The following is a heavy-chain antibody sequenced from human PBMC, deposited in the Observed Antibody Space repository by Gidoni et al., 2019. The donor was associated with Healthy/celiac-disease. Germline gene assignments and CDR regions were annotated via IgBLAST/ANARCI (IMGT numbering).Heavy chain of an antibody. D-gene: IGHD4-17*01. CDR3: ARDRTTVTTFGAPIDC. CDR1: GYSISSGYY. V-gene: IGHV4-38-2*02. Sequence: QVQLQESGPGLVKPSETLSLTCAVSGYSISSGYYWGWIRQPPGKGLEWIGSIYHSGSTYYNPSLKSRVTISVDTSKNQFSLKLSSVTAADTAVYYCARDRTTVTTFGAPIDCWGQGTLVTVSS. CDR2: IYHSGST. J-gene: IGHJ4*02.